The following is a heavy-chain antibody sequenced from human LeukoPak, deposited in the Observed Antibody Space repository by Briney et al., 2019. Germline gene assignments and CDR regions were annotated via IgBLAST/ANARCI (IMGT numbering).Heavy chain of an antibody. J-gene: IGHJ4*02. CDR3: ARSAGRYGSGSYWVY. V-gene: IGHV4-38-2*02. CDR2: INHSGST. CDR1: GYSISSGYY. D-gene: IGHD3-10*01. Sequence: PSETLSLTCTVSGYSISSGYYWSWIRQPPGKGLEWIGEINHSGSTNYNPSLKSRVTISVDTSKNQFSLKLSSVTAADTAVYYCARSAGRYGSGSYWVYWGQGTLVTVSS.